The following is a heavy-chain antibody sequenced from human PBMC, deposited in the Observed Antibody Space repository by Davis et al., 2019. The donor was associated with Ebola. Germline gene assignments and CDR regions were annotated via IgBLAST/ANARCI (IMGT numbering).Heavy chain of an antibody. V-gene: IGHV3-30*18. D-gene: IGHD3-3*01. CDR1: GFTFSSYA. CDR3: AKGSVTIFGVAPDYYGMDV. Sequence: GESLKISCAASGFTFSSYAVSWVRQAPGKGLEWVAVISYDGSNKYYADSVKGRFTISRDNSKNTLYLQMNSLRAEDTAVYYCAKGSVTIFGVAPDYYGMDVWGKGTTVTVSS. CDR2: ISYDGSNK. J-gene: IGHJ6*04.